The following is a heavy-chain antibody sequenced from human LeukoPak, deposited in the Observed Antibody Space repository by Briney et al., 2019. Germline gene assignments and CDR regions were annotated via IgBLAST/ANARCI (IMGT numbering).Heavy chain of an antibody. CDR1: GGSFSGYY. CDR2: INHSEST. D-gene: IGHD6-13*01. CDR3: ARGAAAAGTGGFYYYGMDV. Sequence: PSETLSLTCAVYGGSFSGYYWSWIRQPPGKGLEWIGEINHSESTNYNPSLKSRVTISVDTSKNQFSLKLSSVTAADTAVYYCARGAAAAGTGGFYYYGMDVWGQGTTVTVSS. J-gene: IGHJ6*02. V-gene: IGHV4-34*01.